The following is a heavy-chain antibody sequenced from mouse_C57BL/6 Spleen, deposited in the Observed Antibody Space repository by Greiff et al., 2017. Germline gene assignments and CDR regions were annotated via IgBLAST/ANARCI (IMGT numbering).Heavy chain of an antibody. CDR2: IDPSDSET. CDR1: GYTFTSYW. J-gene: IGHJ3*01. D-gene: IGHD1-1*01. CDR3: ARDRGSAWFAY. V-gene: IGHV1-52*01. Sequence: QVHVKQPGAELVRPGSSVKLSCKASGYTFTSYWMHWVKQRPIQGLEWIGNIDPSDSETHYNQKFKDKATLTVDKSSSTAYMQLSSLTSEDSAVYYCARDRGSAWFAYWGQGTLVTVSA.